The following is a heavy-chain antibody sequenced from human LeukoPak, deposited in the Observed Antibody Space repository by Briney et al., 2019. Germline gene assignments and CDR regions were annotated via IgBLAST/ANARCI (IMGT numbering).Heavy chain of an antibody. D-gene: IGHD5-18*01. Sequence: GGSLRLSCVASGITFSNYAVSWVRQAQEKGWDWVSVISGSAHKIRYADSVKGRFTISRDNSENIVYLQMNNLRVEDTAVYYCAGRPTGYSSGYIHWGQGTLVTVSS. CDR2: ISGSAHKI. J-gene: IGHJ4*02. CDR1: GITFSNYA. CDR3: AGRPTGYSSGYIH. V-gene: IGHV3-23*01.